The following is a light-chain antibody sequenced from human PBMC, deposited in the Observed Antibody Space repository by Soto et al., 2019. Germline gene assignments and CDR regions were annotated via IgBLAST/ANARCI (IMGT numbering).Light chain of an antibody. Sequence: EIVLTQSPATLSLSPGERATLSCRASQSISSYLAWYQQKPGQAPRLLIYDASNRATGIPARFSGGGTGTDFTLTFSSLEPEDFSVYYCQQRGNWRPTFGGGTKVEIK. CDR2: DAS. J-gene: IGKJ4*01. V-gene: IGKV3-11*01. CDR1: QSISSY. CDR3: QQRGNWRPT.